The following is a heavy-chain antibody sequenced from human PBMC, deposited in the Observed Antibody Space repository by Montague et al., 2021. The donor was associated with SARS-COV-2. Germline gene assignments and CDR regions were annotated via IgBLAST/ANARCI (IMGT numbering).Heavy chain of an antibody. Sequence: SLRLSCAASGFTVSSNYMSWVRQAPGKGLEWVSVIYSGDSTYYADSVKGRFTISRDNSKNTLYLQMNSLRDEDTAVYYCARDSYGMDVWGQGTTVTVSS. CDR1: GFTVSSNY. V-gene: IGHV3-53*05. CDR2: IYSGDST. J-gene: IGHJ6*02. CDR3: ARDSYGMDV.